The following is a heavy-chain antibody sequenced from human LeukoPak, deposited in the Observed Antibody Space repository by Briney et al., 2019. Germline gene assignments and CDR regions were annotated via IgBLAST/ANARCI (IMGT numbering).Heavy chain of an antibody. Sequence: GASVKVSCKASGYTFTGYYIHWVRQAPGQGLEWMGWINPNGGDTNYAQKFQGRVTMTRDTSISTAYMALSRLKYDDTAVYYCVREYYYASGNYYNRIDYWGQGTLVTVSS. V-gene: IGHV1-2*02. J-gene: IGHJ4*02. CDR1: GYTFTGYY. D-gene: IGHD3-10*01. CDR3: VREYYYASGNYYNRIDY. CDR2: INPNGGDT.